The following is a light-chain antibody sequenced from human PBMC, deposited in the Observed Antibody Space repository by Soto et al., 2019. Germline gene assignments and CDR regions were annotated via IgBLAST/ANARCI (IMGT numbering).Light chain of an antibody. CDR1: QSVSSY. CDR2: DAS. CDR3: QQRSSWPT. V-gene: IGKV3-11*01. J-gene: IGKJ5*01. Sequence: EIVLTQSPATLSLSPGERATLSCRASQSVSSYLAWYQQKPGQAPRLLIYDASNRATGIPARFSGSGSGTDFTLTISSLSPEDFAVYYCQQRSSWPTFGQGTRLEIK.